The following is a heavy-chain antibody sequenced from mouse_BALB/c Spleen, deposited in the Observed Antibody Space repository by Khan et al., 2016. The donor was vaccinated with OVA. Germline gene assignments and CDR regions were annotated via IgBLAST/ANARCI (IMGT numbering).Heavy chain of an antibody. CDR3: ARHNYGPFAY. V-gene: IGHV5-9-3*01. CDR2: ISSGGDYI. J-gene: IGHJ3*01. D-gene: IGHD1-1*01. Sequence: EVELVESGGDLVKPGGSLKLSCSASGFTFSTYAMSWVRQTPEKRLEWVATISSGGDYIYYPDSVKGRFTISRDNAKNTLYLQMSSLRSEDTAMFYCARHNYGPFAYWGQGTLVTVYA. CDR1: GFTFSTYA.